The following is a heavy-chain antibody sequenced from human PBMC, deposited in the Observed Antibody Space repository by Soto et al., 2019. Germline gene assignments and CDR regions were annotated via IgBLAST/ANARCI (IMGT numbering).Heavy chain of an antibody. D-gene: IGHD2-2*01. V-gene: IGHV1-3*01. CDR2: INAGNGNT. CDR3: ARAAAVVVPAAMRY. Sequence: QVQLVQSGAEVKKPGASVKVSCKASGYTFTSYAMHWVRQAPGQRLEWMGWINAGNGNTKYSQKFQGRVTITRDTSASTAYMELSSLRSEDTAVYYCARAAAVVVPAAMRYWGQGTLVTASS. J-gene: IGHJ4*02. CDR1: GYTFTSYA.